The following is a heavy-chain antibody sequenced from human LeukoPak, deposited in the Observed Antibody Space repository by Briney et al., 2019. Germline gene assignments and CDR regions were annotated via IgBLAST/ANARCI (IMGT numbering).Heavy chain of an antibody. CDR2: IYSGGST. CDR3: ARGPPLRYFDWFFDY. V-gene: IGHV3-53*01. J-gene: IGHJ4*02. Sequence: PGGSLRLPCAASGFTVSSNYMSWVRQAPGKGLEWVSVIYSGGSTYYADSVKGRFTISRDNSKNTLYLQMNSLRAEDTAVYYCARGPPLRYFDWFFDYWGQGTLVTVSS. D-gene: IGHD3-9*01. CDR1: GFTVSSNY.